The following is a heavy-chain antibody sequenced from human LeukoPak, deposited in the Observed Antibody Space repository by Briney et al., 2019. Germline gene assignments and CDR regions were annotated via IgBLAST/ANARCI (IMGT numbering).Heavy chain of an antibody. CDR2: IKEDGSEK. Sequence: GGSLRLSCAASGFTFSNYWMSWVRQAPGKGLEWVANIKEDGSEKYYVDSVKGRFTISRDNARNSLYLQMNSLRAEDTAVYCCASGRQLGYWGQGTLVTVSS. V-gene: IGHV3-7*01. J-gene: IGHJ4*02. CDR1: GFTFSNYW. D-gene: IGHD6-13*01. CDR3: ASGRQLGY.